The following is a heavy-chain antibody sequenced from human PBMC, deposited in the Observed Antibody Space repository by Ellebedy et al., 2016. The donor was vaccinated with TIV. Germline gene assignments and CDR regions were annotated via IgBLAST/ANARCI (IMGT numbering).Heavy chain of an antibody. J-gene: IGHJ2*01. V-gene: IGHV1-46*01. CDR2: INPSDGGT. D-gene: IGHD2-15*01. CDR3: ARGPVVVAPKYWYFDL. Sequence: AASVKVSCKASGYTFTSSSYMNWVRQAPGQGLDWMGIINPSDGGTSYAQRFQGRVTMTRDTSTSTVYMELSSLRSEDTAVYYCARGPVVVAPKYWYFDLWGRGTLVTVSS. CDR1: GYTFTSSSY.